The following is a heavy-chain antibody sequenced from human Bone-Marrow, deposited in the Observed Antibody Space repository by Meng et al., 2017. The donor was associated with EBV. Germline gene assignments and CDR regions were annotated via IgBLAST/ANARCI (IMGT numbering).Heavy chain of an antibody. Sequence: VALVQSGAEVKKTEASVKLACKAFGYTFTTYYIHWVRQAPGQGVEWMGRINPSGGATSYAQKFQGRVTLTRDTSTSTVYMELSSLKAEDTAVYYCARGTLTYWGQGTLVTVSS. CDR3: ARGTLTY. CDR2: INPSGGAT. V-gene: IGHV1-46*01. J-gene: IGHJ4*02. CDR1: GYTFTTYY.